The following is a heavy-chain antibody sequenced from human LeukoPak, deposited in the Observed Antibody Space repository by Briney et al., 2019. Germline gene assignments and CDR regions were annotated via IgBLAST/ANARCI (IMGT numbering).Heavy chain of an antibody. J-gene: IGHJ4*02. CDR1: GGSFSGYY. Sequence: SETLSLTCAVYGGSFSGYYWSWICQPPGKGLEWIGEINHSGSTNYNPSLKSRVTISVDTSKNQFSLKLSSVTAADTAVYYCARAGTRHGSGSYARYWGQGTLVTVSS. V-gene: IGHV4-34*01. CDR2: INHSGST. CDR3: ARAGTRHGSGSYARY. D-gene: IGHD3-10*01.